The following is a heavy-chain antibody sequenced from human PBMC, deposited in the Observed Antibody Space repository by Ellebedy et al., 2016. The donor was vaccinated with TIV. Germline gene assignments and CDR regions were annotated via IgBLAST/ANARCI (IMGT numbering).Heavy chain of an antibody. CDR2: ISGRGGST. D-gene: IGHD6-19*01. J-gene: IGHJ4*02. Sequence: GESLKISCAASGFTFSRYAMSWVRQAPGKGLEWVSAISGRGGSTYYADSVKGRFALSRDNSKNTMYLQMNSLRVEDTAVYYCAKDIEEAVAGTDYWGQGTPVTVSS. CDR1: GFTFSRYA. V-gene: IGHV3-23*01. CDR3: AKDIEEAVAGTDY.